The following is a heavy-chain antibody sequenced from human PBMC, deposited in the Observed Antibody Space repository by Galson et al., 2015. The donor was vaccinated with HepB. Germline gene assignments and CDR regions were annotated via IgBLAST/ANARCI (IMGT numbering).Heavy chain of an antibody. CDR1: GYTLTELS. V-gene: IGHV1-24*01. Sequence: SVKVSCKVSGYTLTELSMHWVRQAPGKGLEWMGGFDPEDGETIYAQKFQGRVTMTEDTSTDTAYMELSSLRSEDTAVYYCATDRGPYWSGTSSYYAFDIWGQGTLVTVSS. D-gene: IGHD2-2*01. J-gene: IGHJ3*02. CDR2: FDPEDGET. CDR3: ATDRGPYWSGTSSYYAFDI.